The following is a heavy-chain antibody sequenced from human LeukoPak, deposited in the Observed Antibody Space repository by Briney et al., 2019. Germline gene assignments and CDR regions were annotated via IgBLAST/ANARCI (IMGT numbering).Heavy chain of an antibody. D-gene: IGHD6-19*01. Sequence: ASVKVSCKASGYTFTGYYMHWVRQATGQGLEWMGWMNPNSGNTGYAQKFQGRVTITRNTSISTAYMELSSLRSEDTAVYYCARGDSSGWLDYWGQGTLVTVSS. CDR1: GYTFTGYY. CDR3: ARGDSSGWLDY. CDR2: MNPNSGNT. J-gene: IGHJ4*02. V-gene: IGHV1-8*03.